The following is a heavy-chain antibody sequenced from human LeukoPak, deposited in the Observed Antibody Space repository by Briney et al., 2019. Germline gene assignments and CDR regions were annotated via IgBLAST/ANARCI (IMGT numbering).Heavy chain of an antibody. D-gene: IGHD2-2*02. J-gene: IGHJ4*02. CDR2: IDPSDSYT. Sequence: GESLKISCKGSGYRFTSYWISWVRQMPGKGLEWMGRIDPSDSYTNYSPSFQGHVTISADKSISTAYLQWSSLKASDTAMYYCATVADIVVVPAVIPSAFDYWGQGTLVTVSS. CDR3: ATVADIVVVPAVIPSAFDY. CDR1: GYRFTSYW. V-gene: IGHV5-10-1*01.